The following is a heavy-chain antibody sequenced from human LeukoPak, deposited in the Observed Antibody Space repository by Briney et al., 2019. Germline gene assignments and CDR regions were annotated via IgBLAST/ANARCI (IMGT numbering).Heavy chain of an antibody. CDR3: ASRFVELGPTNY. D-gene: IGHD1-26*01. V-gene: IGHV4-34*01. Sequence: SETLSLTCAVYGGSFSGYYGTWIRQSPGKGLEWIGEINHTGGTRYNSSLKSRITISVDISQNHFSLRLTPVTAADTAVYYCASRFVELGPTNYWGQGTLVTVSS. J-gene: IGHJ4*02. CDR2: INHTGGT. CDR1: GGSFSGYY.